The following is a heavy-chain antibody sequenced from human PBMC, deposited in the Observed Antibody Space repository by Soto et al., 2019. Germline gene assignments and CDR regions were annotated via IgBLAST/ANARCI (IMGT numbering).Heavy chain of an antibody. D-gene: IGHD6-6*01. CDR3: AKDTGPARPYYYFYYLDV. CDR2: ISWKSGSI. J-gene: IGHJ6*03. V-gene: IGHV3-9*01. CDR1: GFTFDDYA. Sequence: GGSLRLSCAASGFTFDDYAMHWVRQAPGKGLEWVSGISWKSGSIGYADSVKDRFTISRDSAKNSLYLQMNSLRPEDTALYYCAKDTGPARPYYYFYYLDVWGKGTTVTV.